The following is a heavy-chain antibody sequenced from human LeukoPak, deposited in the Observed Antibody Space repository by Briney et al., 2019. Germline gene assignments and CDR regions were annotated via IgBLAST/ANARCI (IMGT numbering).Heavy chain of an antibody. J-gene: IGHJ6*03. V-gene: IGHV4-34*01. CDR2: INHSGST. CDR1: GGSFSGYY. Sequence: PSETLSLTCAVYGGSFSGYYWSWIRQPPGKGLEWIGEINHSGSTNYNPSLKSRVTISVDTSKNQFSLKLSSVTAADTAVYYCARLGPLYYYYYMDVWGKGTTVTVSS. CDR3: ARLGPLYYYYYMDV.